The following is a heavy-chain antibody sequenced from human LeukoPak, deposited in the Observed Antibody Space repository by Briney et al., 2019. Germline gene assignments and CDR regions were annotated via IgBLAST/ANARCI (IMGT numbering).Heavy chain of an antibody. V-gene: IGHV3-21*01. CDR3: ASLGGYSYGRLFDY. CDR1: GFTFSSYS. D-gene: IGHD5-18*01. CDR2: ISSSSSYI. J-gene: IGHJ4*02. Sequence: GGSLRLSCAASGFTFSSYSMNWVRQAPGKGLEWVSSISSSSSYIYYADSVKGRFTISRDNAKNSLYLQMNSLRAEDTAVYYCASLGGYSYGRLFDYGSQGTLVTVSS.